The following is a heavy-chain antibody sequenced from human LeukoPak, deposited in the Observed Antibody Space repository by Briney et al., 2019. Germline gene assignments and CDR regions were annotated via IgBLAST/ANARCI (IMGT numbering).Heavy chain of an antibody. CDR3: ATYDSSGYLYYFDY. J-gene: IGHJ4*02. Sequence: ASVKVSCKASGYTFTGYYMHWVRQAPGQGLEWMGWINPDSGGTNYAQKFQGRVTMTRDTSISTAYMELSRLRSDDTAVYYCATYDSSGYLYYFDYWGQGTLVTVSS. CDR1: GYTFTGYY. CDR2: INPDSGGT. D-gene: IGHD3-22*01. V-gene: IGHV1-2*02.